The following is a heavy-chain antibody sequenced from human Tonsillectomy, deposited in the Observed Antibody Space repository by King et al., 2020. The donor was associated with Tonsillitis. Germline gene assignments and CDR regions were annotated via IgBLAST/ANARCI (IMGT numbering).Heavy chain of an antibody. CDR1: GDSISSGDYY. CDR3: ATSMVRGVPYYYSDY. Sequence: QLQESGPGLVKPSQTLSLTCTVSGDSISSGDYYWSWIRQPPGKGLEWIGYIYYSGSTYYNPSLKSRVTISVDTSKNQVSRKVGSVTAADTAVYYCATSMVRGVPYYYSDYWGQGPLVTVSS. D-gene: IGHD3-10*01. CDR2: IYYSGST. V-gene: IGHV4-30-4*01. J-gene: IGHJ4*02.